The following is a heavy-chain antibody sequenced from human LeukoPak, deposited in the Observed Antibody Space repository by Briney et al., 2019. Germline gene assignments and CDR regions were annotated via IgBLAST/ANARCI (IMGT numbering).Heavy chain of an antibody. CDR2: INSGGSGT. D-gene: IGHD2/OR15-2a*01. V-gene: IGHV3-74*03. CDR1: GFTFSSYW. CDR3: ARDQRYFNYFQD. J-gene: IGHJ1*01. Sequence: SGGSLRLSCAASGFTFSSYWMHWVRQAPGKGLVWVSRINSGGSGTTYADSVKGRFTISRDNAKNTLYLQMNSLRVEDTAVYYCARDQRYFNYFQDWGQGTLVTVSS.